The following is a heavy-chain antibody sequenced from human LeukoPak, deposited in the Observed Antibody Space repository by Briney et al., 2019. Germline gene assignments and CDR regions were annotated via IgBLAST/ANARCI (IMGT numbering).Heavy chain of an antibody. D-gene: IGHD4-23*01. CDR1: GFTFTSYA. Sequence: GGSLRLSCSASGFTFTSYAMHWVRQAPGKGLEYVSAISSNGGSTYYADSVKGRFTISRDNSKNTLYLQMDSLRAEDTAVYYCVKDGDHGGILGVSDIWGQGTMVTVSS. V-gene: IGHV3-64D*06. CDR2: ISSNGGST. CDR3: VKDGDHGGILGVSDI. J-gene: IGHJ3*02.